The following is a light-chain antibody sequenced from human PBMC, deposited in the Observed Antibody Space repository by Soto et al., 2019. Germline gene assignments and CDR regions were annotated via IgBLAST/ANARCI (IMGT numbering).Light chain of an antibody. J-gene: IGKJ4*01. CDR1: HSVSSN. V-gene: IGKV3-20*01. CDR2: GAS. Sequence: TQSPATLSVYKGERATLSCRASHSVSSNLAWYQQKPGKDPRLLIYGASTRATGIPDRFSGGGSGTDFTLTISRLEPEDFTVYYCQQFSSYPLTFGGGTKVAIK. CDR3: QQFSSYPLT.